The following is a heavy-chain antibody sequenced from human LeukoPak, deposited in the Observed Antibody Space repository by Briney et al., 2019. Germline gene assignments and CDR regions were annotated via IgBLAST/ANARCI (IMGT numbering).Heavy chain of an antibody. Sequence: SETLSLTCTVSGGSISSSSYYWGWIRQPPGKGLEWIGSIYYSGSTYYNPSLKSRVTISVDTSKNQFSLKLSSVTAADTAVYYCARDLDYGDYPWWFDPWGQGTLVTVSS. CDR3: ARDLDYGDYPWWFDP. D-gene: IGHD4-17*01. CDR2: IYYSGST. V-gene: IGHV4-39*02. J-gene: IGHJ5*02. CDR1: GGSISSSSYY.